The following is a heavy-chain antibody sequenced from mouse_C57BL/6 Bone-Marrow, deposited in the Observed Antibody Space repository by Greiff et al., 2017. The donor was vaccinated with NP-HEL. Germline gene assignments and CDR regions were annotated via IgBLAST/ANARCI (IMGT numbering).Heavy chain of an antibody. D-gene: IGHD1-1*02. CDR2: IRSGGSYT. Sequence: EVQLVESGGDLVKPGGSLKLSCAASGFTFSSYGMSWVRQTPDKRLEWVATIRSGGSYTYYPDSVKGRFTISRDNDKNTLYLQMSSLKSEDTAMYYFARRGVMGYVDYGGQGTTLTVSS. CDR3: ARRGVMGYVDY. CDR1: GFTFSSYG. V-gene: IGHV5-6*01. J-gene: IGHJ2*01.